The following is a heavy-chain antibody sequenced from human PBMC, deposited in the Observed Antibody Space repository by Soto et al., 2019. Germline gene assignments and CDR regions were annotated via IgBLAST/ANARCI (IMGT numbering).Heavy chain of an antibody. V-gene: IGHV5-51*01. D-gene: IGHD2-2*01. CDR2: IYPGDSDT. J-gene: IGHJ3*02. CDR3: ARRRYCSSTSCYVGTFDI. CDR1: GYSFINYW. Sequence: PGESLKISCKGSGYSFINYWIGWVRQMPGRGLEWMGIIYPGDSDTRYSPSFQGQVTISADKSISTAYMQWSSLKASDTAMYYCARRRYCSSTSCYVGTFDIWGQGTMVTVSS.